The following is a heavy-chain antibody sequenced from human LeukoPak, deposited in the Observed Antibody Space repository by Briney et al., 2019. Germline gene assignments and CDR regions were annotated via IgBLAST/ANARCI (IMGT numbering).Heavy chain of an antibody. CDR2: SHTSGST. CDR1: GGSISDYF. V-gene: IGHV4-4*09. J-gene: IGHJ5*02. Sequence: SETLSLTCTVSGGSISDYFWNWVRQPPGKGLEWIGYSHTSGSTASKPSLKTRVSISLDTSKNQFSLTLISVTAADTAVYYCARRRGGFGEGEFDLWGQGALVTVSS. CDR3: ARRRGGFGEGEFDL. D-gene: IGHD4-17*01.